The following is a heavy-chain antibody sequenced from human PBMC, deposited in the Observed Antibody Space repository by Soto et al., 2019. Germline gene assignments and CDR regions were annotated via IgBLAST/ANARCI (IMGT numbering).Heavy chain of an antibody. CDR2: IGTTGDP. CDR1: GFTFSNYD. V-gene: IGHV3-13*05. CDR3: AKATATGGGAFDI. Sequence: GGSLRLSCAASGFTFSNYDMHWVRQTTGKGLEWVSAIGTTGDPYYPGSVKGRFTISRDNAKNSLYLQMNSLTAGDTAVYYCAKATATGGGAFDICGQGTMVTVSS. D-gene: IGHD2-8*02. J-gene: IGHJ3*02.